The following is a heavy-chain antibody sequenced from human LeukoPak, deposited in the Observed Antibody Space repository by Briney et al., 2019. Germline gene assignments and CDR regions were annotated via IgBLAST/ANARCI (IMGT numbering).Heavy chain of an antibody. J-gene: IGHJ4*02. V-gene: IGHV3-30*02. CDR2: IRYDGSNK. D-gene: IGHD2-21*02. CDR3: ATRYHIVVVTAIRYFDY. Sequence: AGGSLRLSCAASGFIFSTYGIHWVRQAPGKGLEWVAFIRYDGSNKYYVDSVKGRFTISRDNSKNTLYLQMNSLRAEDTAVYYCATRYHIVVVTAIRYFDYWGQGTLVTVSS. CDR1: GFIFSTYG.